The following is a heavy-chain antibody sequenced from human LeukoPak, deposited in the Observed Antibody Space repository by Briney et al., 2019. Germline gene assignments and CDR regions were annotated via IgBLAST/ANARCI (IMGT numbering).Heavy chain of an antibody. CDR2: ISSSGSTI. Sequence: GGSLRLSCAASGFTFSDYYMSWLRQAPGQGLEWVSYISSSGSTIYYADSVKGRFTISRDNAKNSLYLQMNSLRAEDTAVYYCARESGYYDAFDIWGQGTMVTVSS. CDR3: ARESGYYDAFDI. D-gene: IGHD3-22*01. J-gene: IGHJ3*02. V-gene: IGHV3-11*04. CDR1: GFTFSDYY.